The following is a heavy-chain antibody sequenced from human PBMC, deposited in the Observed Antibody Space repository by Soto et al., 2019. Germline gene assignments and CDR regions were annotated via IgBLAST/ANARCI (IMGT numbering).Heavy chain of an antibody. CDR1: GYTFTSYG. J-gene: IGHJ5*02. Sequence: QVQLVQSGAEVKKPGASVKVSCKASGYTFTSYGISWVRQAPGQGLEWMGWISAYNGNTNYAQKLQGRVTMTTDTSTSTAYIELRSLRSDDTAVYYSARDQAPGCGGDCYPYNWFDPWGHGTLVTVSS. D-gene: IGHD2-21*02. V-gene: IGHV1-18*01. CDR3: ARDQAPGCGGDCYPYNWFDP. CDR2: ISAYNGNT.